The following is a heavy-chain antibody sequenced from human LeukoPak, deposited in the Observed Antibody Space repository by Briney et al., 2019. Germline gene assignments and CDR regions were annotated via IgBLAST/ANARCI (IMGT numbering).Heavy chain of an antibody. V-gene: IGHV3-7*01. J-gene: IGHJ3*02. CDR3: ARGRTNPSGAFDI. Sequence: PGGSLRLSCAASGFTFRAYWMSWVRQVPGKGLEWVANIKQDGSEKYYVDSVKGRFTISRDNAKYSPYLQMNSLRAEDTAVYYCARGRTNPSGAFDIWGQGTMVTVSS. CDR1: GFTFRAYW. CDR2: IKQDGSEK. D-gene: IGHD2-8*01.